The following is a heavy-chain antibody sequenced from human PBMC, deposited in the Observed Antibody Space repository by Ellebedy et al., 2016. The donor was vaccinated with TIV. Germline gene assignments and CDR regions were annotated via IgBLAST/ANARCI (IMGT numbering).Heavy chain of an antibody. Sequence: GESLKISCAASGFTFSDYYMSWIRQAPGKGLEWVSYISSSGSTIYYADSVKGRFTISRDNAKNSLYLQMNSLRAEDTAVYYCARDEDGYNSPSFDYWGQGTLVTVSS. CDR2: ISSSGSTI. V-gene: IGHV3-11*01. J-gene: IGHJ4*02. CDR3: ARDEDGYNSPSFDY. CDR1: GFTFSDYY. D-gene: IGHD5-24*01.